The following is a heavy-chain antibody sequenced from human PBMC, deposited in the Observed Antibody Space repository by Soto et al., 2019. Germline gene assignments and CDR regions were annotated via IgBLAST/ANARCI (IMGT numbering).Heavy chain of an antibody. CDR2: IHHSGST. D-gene: IGHD1-26*01. CDR1: GGSISSGENF. CDR3: ARDTGTYPSYFDY. J-gene: IGHJ4*02. V-gene: IGHV4-30-4*01. Sequence: LSLTCTVSGGSISSGENFWNWIRQSPGKGLEWIGYIHHSGSTYYNPSLKSRLTISVDTSKNQISLKLNSVTAADTAVYYCARDTGTYPSYFDYWGQGTLVTVSS.